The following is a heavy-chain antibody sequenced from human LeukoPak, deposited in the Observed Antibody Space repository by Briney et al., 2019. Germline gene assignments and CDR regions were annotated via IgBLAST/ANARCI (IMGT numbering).Heavy chain of an antibody. D-gene: IGHD1-20*01. CDR1: GGSITSKTYY. V-gene: IGHV4-39*07. J-gene: IGHJ4*02. CDR2: IFYSGST. CDR3: ARDNWYDY. Sequence: PSETLSLTCTVSGGSITSKTYYWGWIRQPPGKGLEWIGTIFYSGSTYYNPSLKSRVTISLDTSRNQFSLKLSSVTAADTAVYYCARDNWYDYWGQGTLVTVSS.